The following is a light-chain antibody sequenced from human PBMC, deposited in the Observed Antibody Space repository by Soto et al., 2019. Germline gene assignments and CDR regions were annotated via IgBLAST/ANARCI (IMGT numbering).Light chain of an antibody. CDR1: QSISSW. Sequence: QMTQSPSTLSASVGDTVAITCRASQSISSWLAWYQQKPGKAPKLLIYKASTLEGKVPSRFSGSRSGTEFTLSISSLQPDDFATYYCQQYNSYPYTFGQGTKVDIK. CDR2: KAS. V-gene: IGKV1-5*03. J-gene: IGKJ2*01. CDR3: QQYNSYPYT.